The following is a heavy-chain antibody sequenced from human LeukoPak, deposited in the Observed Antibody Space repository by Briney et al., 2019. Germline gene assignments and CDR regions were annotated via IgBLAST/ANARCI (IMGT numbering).Heavy chain of an antibody. V-gene: IGHV1-69*04. D-gene: IGHD6-13*01. CDR2: IIPILGIA. Sequence: SVKVSCKASGYTFTSYGINWVRQAPGQGLEWMGRIIPILGIANYAQKFQGRVTITADKSTSTAYMELSSLRSEDTAVYYCARPTEGSSWYYFDYWGQGTLVTVSS. J-gene: IGHJ4*02. CDR1: GYTFTSYG. CDR3: ARPTEGSSWYYFDY.